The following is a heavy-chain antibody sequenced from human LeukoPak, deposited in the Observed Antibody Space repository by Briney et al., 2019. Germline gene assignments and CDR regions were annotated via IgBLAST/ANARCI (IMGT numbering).Heavy chain of an antibody. CDR3: ARSYDSSGYYYLPYY. CDR1: GYTFTGYY. CDR2: INPNSGGT. J-gene: IGHJ4*02. D-gene: IGHD3-22*01. V-gene: IGHV1-2*02. Sequence: ASVKVSCKASGYTFTGYYMHWVRQAPGQGLEWMGWINPNSGGTNYAQKLQGRVTMTTDTSTSTAYMELRSLRSDDTAVYYCARSYDSSGYYYLPYYWGQGTLVTVSS.